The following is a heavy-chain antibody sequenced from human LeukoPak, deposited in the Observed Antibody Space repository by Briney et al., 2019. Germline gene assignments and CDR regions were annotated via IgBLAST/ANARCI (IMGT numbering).Heavy chain of an antibody. D-gene: IGHD3-22*01. Sequence: GESLKISCEASGYIFTTYWIGWVRQMPGKGLEWMRFIYPGDSDTTYSPSFQGQVTISADKSISTAYLQWSSLKASDTAMYYCAKQDTSGYYGLDFWGQGTLVTVSS. CDR1: GYIFTTYW. CDR3: AKQDTSGYYGLDF. V-gene: IGHV5-51*01. CDR2: IYPGDSDT. J-gene: IGHJ4*02.